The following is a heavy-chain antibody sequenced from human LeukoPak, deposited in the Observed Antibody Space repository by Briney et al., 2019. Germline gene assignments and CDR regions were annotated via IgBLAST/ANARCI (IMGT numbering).Heavy chain of an antibody. V-gene: IGHV4-61*01. D-gene: IGHD6-13*01. Sequence: SETLSLTCTVSGGSVSSGSYYWSWIRQPPGKGLEWIGYIYYSGSTNYNPSFKSRVTISVDTSKNQFSLKLSSVTAADTAVYYCARVGSSSWTYYFDYWGQGTLVTVSS. J-gene: IGHJ4*02. CDR2: IYYSGST. CDR3: ARVGSSSWTYYFDY. CDR1: GGSVSSGSYY.